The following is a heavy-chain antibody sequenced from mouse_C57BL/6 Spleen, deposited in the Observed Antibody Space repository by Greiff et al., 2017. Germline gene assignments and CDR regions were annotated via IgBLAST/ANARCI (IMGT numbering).Heavy chain of an antibody. V-gene: IGHV1-55*01. CDR2: IYPGSGST. D-gene: IGHD1-1*01. Sequence: VQLHQPGAELVKPGASVKMSCKASGYTFTSYWITWVKQRPGQGLEWIGDIYPGSGSTNYNEKFKSKATLTVDTSSSTAYMQRSSLTSEDSAVYCWSRWSCYDCSSYFNYWGRSTTLTVSS. J-gene: IGHJ2*01. CDR1: GYTFTSYW. CDR3: SRWSCYDCSSYFNY.